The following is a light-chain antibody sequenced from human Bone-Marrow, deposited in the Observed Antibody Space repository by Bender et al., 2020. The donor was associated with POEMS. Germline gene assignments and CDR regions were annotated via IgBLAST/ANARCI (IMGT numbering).Light chain of an antibody. CDR1: SSDVGGYTY. J-gene: IGLJ3*02. CDR3: CSYATTSLWV. V-gene: IGLV2-14*01. CDR2: ETN. Sequence: QSALTQPASVSGSPGQSITISCTGTSSDVGGYTYVSWYRHHPGKAPTLLIYETNKRPSGISNRFSGSTSGTSDSLTISGLQAEDDAHYYCCSYATTSLWVFGGGTKLTVL.